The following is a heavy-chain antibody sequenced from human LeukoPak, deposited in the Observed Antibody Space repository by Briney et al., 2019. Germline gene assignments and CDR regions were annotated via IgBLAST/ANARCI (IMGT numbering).Heavy chain of an antibody. V-gene: IGHV1-18*01. CDR3: ARPAMTPGGDAFDI. CDR2: ISAYNGNT. Sequence: GASVKVSCKASGYTFTSYGISWVRQAPGQGLDWMGWISAYNGNTNYAQKLQGRVTMTTDTSTSTAYMELRSLRSDDTAVYYCARPAMTPGGDAFDIWGQGTMVTVSS. D-gene: IGHD2-2*01. J-gene: IGHJ3*02. CDR1: GYTFTSYG.